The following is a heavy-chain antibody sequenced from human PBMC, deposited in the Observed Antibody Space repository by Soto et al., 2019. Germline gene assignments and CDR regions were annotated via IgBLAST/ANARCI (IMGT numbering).Heavy chain of an antibody. J-gene: IGHJ3*02. D-gene: IGHD6-13*01. CDR3: ARERGSSSWLEAFDS. CDR1: GYTFTSYG. CDR2: ISAYNGNT. Sequence: ASVKVSCKASGYTFTSYGISWVRQAPGQGLEWMGWISAYNGNTNYAQKLQGRVTMTTDTSTSTTYMELRSLRSDGTAVYYCARERGSSSWLEAFDSWGQGTMVTVSS. V-gene: IGHV1-18*01.